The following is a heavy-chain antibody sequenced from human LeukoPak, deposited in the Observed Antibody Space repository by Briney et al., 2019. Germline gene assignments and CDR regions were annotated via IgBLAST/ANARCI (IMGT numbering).Heavy chain of an antibody. Sequence: SETLSLTCTVSGGSISSSSYYWGWIRQPPGKGLEWIGSIYYSGSTYYNPSLKSRVTISVDTSKNQFSLKLRSVTAADTAAYYCARQNADCGSTGCPIDYWGQGTLVTVSS. V-gene: IGHV4-39*01. J-gene: IGHJ4*02. CDR2: IYYSGST. D-gene: IGHD2-2*01. CDR1: GGSISSSSYY. CDR3: ARQNADCGSTGCPIDY.